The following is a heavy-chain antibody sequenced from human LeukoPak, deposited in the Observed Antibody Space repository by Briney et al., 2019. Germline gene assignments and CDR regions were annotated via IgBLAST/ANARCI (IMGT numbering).Heavy chain of an antibody. V-gene: IGHV3-23*01. D-gene: IGHD2-15*01. Sequence: GGSLRLSCAASGFTFSSYAMSWVRQAPGKGLEWVSAISGSGGSTYYADSVKGRFTISRDNSKNTLYLQMSSLRAEDTAVYYCAKDSWGYCSGGSCHYFDYWGQGTLVTVSS. CDR1: GFTFSSYA. CDR2: ISGSGGST. CDR3: AKDSWGYCSGGSCHYFDY. J-gene: IGHJ4*02.